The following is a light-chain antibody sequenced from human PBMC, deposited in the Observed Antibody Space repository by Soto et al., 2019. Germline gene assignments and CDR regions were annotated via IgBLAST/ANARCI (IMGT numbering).Light chain of an antibody. V-gene: IGLV1-40*01. J-gene: IGLJ2*01. CDR1: SSNIGAGYG. CDR3: QSYDSSLSGVV. Sequence: QSVLTQPPSVSGAPGQRVTISCTGSSSNIGAGYGVHWYQQPPGTAPKLLIYGNTNRPSGVPDRFSGSKSGTSASLAITGLQAEDEADYYCQSYDSSLSGVVFGGGTKLTVL. CDR2: GNT.